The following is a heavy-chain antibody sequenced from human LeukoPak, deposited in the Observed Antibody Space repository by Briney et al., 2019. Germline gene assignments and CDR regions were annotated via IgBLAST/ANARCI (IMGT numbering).Heavy chain of an antibody. CDR2: IYYSGST. V-gene: IGHV4-39*01. CDR1: GGSISSSSYY. Sequence: SETLSLTCTVSGGSISSSSYYWGWIRRPPGKGLEWIGSIYYSGSTYYNPSLKSRVTISVDTSKNQFSLKLSSVTAADTAVYYCARPPWSSYSNHWYFDLWGRGTLVTVSS. D-gene: IGHD4-11*01. J-gene: IGHJ2*01. CDR3: ARPPWSSYSNHWYFDL.